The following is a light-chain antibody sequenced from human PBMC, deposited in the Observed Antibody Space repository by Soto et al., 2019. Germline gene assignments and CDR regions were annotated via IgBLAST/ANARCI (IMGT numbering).Light chain of an antibody. V-gene: IGKV3D-20*01. CDR2: DAS. CDR3: QQYGSSPLT. J-gene: IGKJ4*01. Sequence: EIVLTQSPATLSLSPGERATLSCGASQSVSNNYLAWYQQTPGLAPRLLIYDASSRATGIPDRVSGSGSGTDVTLTISRLEPEDFAVYYCQQYGSSPLTFGGGTKVDIK. CDR1: QSVSNNY.